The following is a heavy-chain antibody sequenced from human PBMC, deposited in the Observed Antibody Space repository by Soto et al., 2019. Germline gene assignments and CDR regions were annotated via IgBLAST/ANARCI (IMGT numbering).Heavy chain of an antibody. CDR2: ISWDSGTI. Sequence: GGSLRLSCAASGFTFDNCGMHWVRQAPGKGLEWVSGISWDSGTIGYADSVKGRFIIPRDDAKNSLYLQMNSLRGEDTALYYCVQGRYPTMATPLDHWGQGTLVTVSS. CDR3: VQGRYPTMATPLDH. CDR1: GFTFDNCG. J-gene: IGHJ5*02. D-gene: IGHD5-12*01. V-gene: IGHV3-9*01.